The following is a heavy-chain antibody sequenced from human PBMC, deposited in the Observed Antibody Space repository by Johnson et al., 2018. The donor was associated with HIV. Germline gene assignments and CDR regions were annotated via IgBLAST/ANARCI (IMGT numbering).Heavy chain of an antibody. D-gene: IGHD7-27*01. Sequence: QVQLVESGGGVVQPGRSLRLSCAASGFTFSSYAMHWVRQAPGKGLEWVAVISYDGSNKYYADSVKGRFTISSDNSKNTLFLQMNSPRAEDTALYYCARDLDWGRQSGAFDIWGQGTMVTVSS. J-gene: IGHJ3*02. V-gene: IGHV3-30*04. CDR1: GFTFSSYA. CDR2: ISYDGSNK. CDR3: ARDLDWGRQSGAFDI.